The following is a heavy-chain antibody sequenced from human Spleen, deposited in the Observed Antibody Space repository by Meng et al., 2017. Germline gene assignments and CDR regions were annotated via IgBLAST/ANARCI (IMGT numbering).Heavy chain of an antibody. CDR1: GGTFSSYV. D-gene: IGHD6-6*01. J-gene: IGHJ4*02. CDR2: SIPTFGTP. Sequence: VERAQSGVEGKRPGASVKVSCKASGGTFSSYVLTWVRQAPGQGLEWMGSSIPTFGTPNYAQKFQGRVTITADKSTSTVYMELSSLRSEDTAVYYCARDVTEYTSAPDYWGQGTLVTVSS. V-gene: IGHV1-69*06. CDR3: ARDVTEYTSAPDY.